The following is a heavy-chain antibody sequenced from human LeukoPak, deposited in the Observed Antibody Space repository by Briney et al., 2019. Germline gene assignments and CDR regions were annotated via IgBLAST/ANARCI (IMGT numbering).Heavy chain of an antibody. CDR1: GYTFSDLY. V-gene: IGHV1-2*02. Sequence: ASVKVSCQASGYTFSDLYLNWVRQAPGQGLEWMGWINPYSGALISAQSLQGRLNMTWDTSTRTAYMELTRLTSDDTSVYYSATTTVTHTRDPWGQGTLVTVSS. J-gene: IGHJ5*02. CDR2: INPYSGAL. D-gene: IGHD1-1*01. CDR3: ATTTVTHTRDP.